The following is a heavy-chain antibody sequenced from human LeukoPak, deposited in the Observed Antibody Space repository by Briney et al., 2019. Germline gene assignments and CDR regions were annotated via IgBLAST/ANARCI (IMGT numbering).Heavy chain of an antibody. CDR2: ITPLFGTA. J-gene: IGHJ4*02. D-gene: IGHD5-24*01. V-gene: IGHV1-69*13. CDR1: GGTFSKYS. Sequence: GASVKVSCKASGGTFSKYSISWVRQRPGQGLEWMGGITPLFGTANYAQKFQGRVTITADESASTAYMELSSLRSEDTAVYYCAKDRGLRWLQLNFDYWGQGTLVTVSS. CDR3: AKDRGLRWLQLNFDY.